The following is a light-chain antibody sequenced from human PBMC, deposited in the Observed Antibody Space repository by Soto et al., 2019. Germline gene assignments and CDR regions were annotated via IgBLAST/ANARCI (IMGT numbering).Light chain of an antibody. CDR3: QQYYRPWT. CDR1: QSVLYSSNNKNY. V-gene: IGKV4-1*01. CDR2: WAS. J-gene: IGKJ1*01. Sequence: DIVMTQSPDSLAVSLGERATINCKSSQSVLYSSNNKNYLAWYQQKPGQPPKLFIYWASTRESGVPDRFSGRGSGTDFTLTIRSLQAEDVAVYYCQQYYRPWTFGQGTKVEIK.